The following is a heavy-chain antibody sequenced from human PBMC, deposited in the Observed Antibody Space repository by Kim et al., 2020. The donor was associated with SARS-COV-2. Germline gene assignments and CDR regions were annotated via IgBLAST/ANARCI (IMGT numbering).Heavy chain of an antibody. Sequence: GGSLRLSCAASGFTFSSYWMSWVRQAPGKGLEWVANIKQDGSEKYYVDSVKGRFTISRDNAKNSLYLQMNSLRAEDTAVYYCARDIRFLEWDHPEGTYFDYWGQGTLVTVSS. J-gene: IGHJ4*02. CDR1: GFTFSSYW. V-gene: IGHV3-7*03. CDR3: ARDIRFLEWDHPEGTYFDY. D-gene: IGHD3-3*01. CDR2: IKQDGSEK.